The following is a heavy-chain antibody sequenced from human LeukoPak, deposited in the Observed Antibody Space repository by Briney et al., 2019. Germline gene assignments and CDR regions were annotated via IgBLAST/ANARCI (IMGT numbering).Heavy chain of an antibody. D-gene: IGHD1-26*01. CDR2: INHSGST. J-gene: IGHJ4*02. CDR1: GGSFSGYY. V-gene: IGHV4-34*01. Sequence: SETLSLTCAVYGGSFSGYYWSWIRQPPGKGLEWIGEINHSGSTNYNPSLKSRVTISVDTSKNQFSLKLSSVTAADTAVYYCARDSGSYFGYYFDYWGQGTLVTVSS. CDR3: ARDSGSYFGYYFDY.